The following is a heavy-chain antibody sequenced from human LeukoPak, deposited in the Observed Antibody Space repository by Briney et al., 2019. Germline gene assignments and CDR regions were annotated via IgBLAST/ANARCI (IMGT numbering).Heavy chain of an antibody. Sequence: SETLSLTCTVSGGSISSSGYYWGWIRQPPGKGLEWIASIYYSGSTYYNPSPKSRFTISVDTSKNQLSPKLSSLPAADTAVYYCARHEYSGSYYGLSWFDPWGQGTLVTVSS. CDR3: ARHEYSGSYYGLSWFDP. D-gene: IGHD1-26*01. J-gene: IGHJ5*02. CDR2: IYYSGST. CDR1: GGSISSSGYY. V-gene: IGHV4-39*01.